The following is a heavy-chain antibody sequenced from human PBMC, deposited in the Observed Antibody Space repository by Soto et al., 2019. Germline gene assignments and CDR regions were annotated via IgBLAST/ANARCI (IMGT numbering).Heavy chain of an antibody. V-gene: IGHV3-72*01. CDR3: VSAICFYDCSGYSSRHYY. J-gene: IGHJ4*02. Sequence: GRTLRLSCAGSGFTLSDHYIDWVRQAPGKGLEWVGRSRDKAQGYSTAYAASVKGRFTTSRDESKNSVYLQMNSLKTEDTAVYDGVSAICFYDCSGYSSRHYYWGQGSLDTGSS. D-gene: IGHD5-12*01. CDR2: SRDKAQGYST. CDR1: GFTLSDHY.